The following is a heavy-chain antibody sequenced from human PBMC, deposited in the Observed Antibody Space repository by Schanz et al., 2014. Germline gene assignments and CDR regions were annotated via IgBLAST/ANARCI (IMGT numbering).Heavy chain of an antibody. D-gene: IGHD4-4*01. CDR2: IRADGRMT. V-gene: IGHV3-53*01. J-gene: IGHJ4*02. Sequence: LLVESGGGLIQPGGSLRLSCAASGFTVSNNFMTWVRQAPGKGPEWISHIRADGRMTNYAASVEGRFTISRDVAKNTLYLQMFSLRAEDMGVYYCAGGKTTGLAYWGQGTQVAVSS. CDR3: AGGKTTGLAY. CDR1: GFTVSNNF.